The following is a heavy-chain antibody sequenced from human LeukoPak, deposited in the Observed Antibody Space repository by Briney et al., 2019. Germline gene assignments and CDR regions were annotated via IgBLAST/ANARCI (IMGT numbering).Heavy chain of an antibody. CDR2: ISGSGGST. V-gene: IGHV3-23*01. CDR3: AKDALRFLEWSYFDY. Sequence: GGSLRLSCAASGFTFSSYAMSWVRQAPGKGLEWVSAISGSGGSTYYADSVKGRFTISRDNPKNTLYLQMNSLRAEDTAVYYCAKDALRFLEWSYFDYWGQGTLVTVSS. CDR1: GFTFSSYA. J-gene: IGHJ4*02. D-gene: IGHD3-3*01.